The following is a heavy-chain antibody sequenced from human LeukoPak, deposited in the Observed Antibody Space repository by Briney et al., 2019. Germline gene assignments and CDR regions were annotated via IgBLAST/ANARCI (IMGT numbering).Heavy chain of an antibody. V-gene: IGHV1-69*04. CDR2: IIPILGIA. CDR3: ASNTYYYDSSGYYIGEIYYYYGMDV. J-gene: IGHJ6*02. CDR1: GGTFSSYA. Sequence: SVKVSCKASGGTFSSYAISWVRQAPGQGPEWKGMIIPILGIADYAQKFQGRVTITADKSTSTAYMELSSLRSEDTAVYYCASNTYYYDSSGYYIGEIYYYYGMDVWGQGTTVTVSS. D-gene: IGHD3-22*01.